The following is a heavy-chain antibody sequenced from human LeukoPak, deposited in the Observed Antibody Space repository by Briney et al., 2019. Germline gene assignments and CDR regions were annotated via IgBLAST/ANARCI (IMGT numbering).Heavy chain of an antibody. Sequence: ASVKVSCKASGYTFTSYGISWVRQAPGQGLEWMGWISAYNGNTNYAQKLQGRVTMTTDTSTSTAYMELRSLRSVDTAVYYCASSYSSGWYGGFDYWGQGTLVTVSS. V-gene: IGHV1-18*01. D-gene: IGHD6-19*01. J-gene: IGHJ4*02. CDR3: ASSYSSGWYGGFDY. CDR1: GYTFTSYG. CDR2: ISAYNGNT.